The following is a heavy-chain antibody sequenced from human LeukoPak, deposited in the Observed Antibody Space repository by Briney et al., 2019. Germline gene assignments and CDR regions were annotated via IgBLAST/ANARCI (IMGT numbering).Heavy chain of an antibody. CDR2: INPNSGGT. CDR3: ARGLRGSPAFDY. J-gene: IGHJ4*02. V-gene: IGHV1-2*02. CDR1: GYTFTRYY. D-gene: IGHD2-2*01. Sequence: GASVKVSCKASGYTFTRYYMHWVRQAPGQGLEWMGWINPNSGGTNYAQKFQGRVTMTRNTSINTAYMELSRLRSDDTAVYYCARGLRGSPAFDYWGQGTLVTVSS.